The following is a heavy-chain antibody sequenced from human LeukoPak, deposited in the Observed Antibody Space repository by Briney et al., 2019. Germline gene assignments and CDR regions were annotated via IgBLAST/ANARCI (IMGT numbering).Heavy chain of an antibody. CDR2: IYYSGST. CDR3: ARAVYDFWSGYQYYFDY. J-gene: IGHJ4*02. Sequence: SETLSLTCTVSGGSISSGGYYWSCIRQHPGKGLEWIGYIYYSGSTYYNPSLKSRVTISVDTSKNQFSLKLSSVTAADTAVYYCARAVYDFWSGYQYYFDYWGQGTLVTVSS. D-gene: IGHD3-3*01. CDR1: GGSISSGGYY. V-gene: IGHV4-31*03.